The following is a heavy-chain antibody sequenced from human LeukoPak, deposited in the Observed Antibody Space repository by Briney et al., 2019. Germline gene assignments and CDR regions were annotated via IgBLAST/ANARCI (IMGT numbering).Heavy chain of an antibody. CDR2: ITSSSSYI. CDR1: GFTFSTYN. D-gene: IGHD2-15*01. Sequence: EESLRLSCAASGFTFSTYNMNWVRQAPGKGLEWVSSITSSSSYIYYADSVKGRFTISRDNAKNSLYLQMNNLRDEDTAVYYCARETYCSGGSCYKGNAFDIWGQGTMVTVSS. J-gene: IGHJ3*02. CDR3: ARETYCSGGSCYKGNAFDI. V-gene: IGHV3-21*01.